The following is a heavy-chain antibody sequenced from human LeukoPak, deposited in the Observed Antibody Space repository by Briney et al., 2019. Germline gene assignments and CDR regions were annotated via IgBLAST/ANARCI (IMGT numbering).Heavy chain of an antibody. V-gene: IGHV4-30-4*08. CDR1: GGSISSYY. CDR3: ARALMYYYDSSGSMPHFDY. CDR2: IYYSGST. D-gene: IGHD3-22*01. Sequence: PSETLSLTCTVSGGSISSYYWSWIRQPPGKGLEWIGYIYYSGSTYYNPSLKSRVTISVDTSKNQFSLKLSSVTAADTAVYYCARALMYYYDSSGSMPHFDYWGQGTLVTVSS. J-gene: IGHJ4*02.